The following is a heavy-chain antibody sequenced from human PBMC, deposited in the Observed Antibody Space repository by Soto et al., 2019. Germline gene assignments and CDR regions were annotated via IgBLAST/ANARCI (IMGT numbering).Heavy chain of an antibody. J-gene: IGHJ6*02. CDR2: IIPIFDIT. V-gene: IGHV1-69*01. CDR1: GGTFRSYS. CDR3: ARPDEGGYSSNHHYYYALDV. Sequence: QVQLVQSGAEVKKPGSSVKFSCKASGGTFRSYSISWVRQAPGQGLEWMGGIIPIFDITNYAQKFQGRVTITADESTSTAYMELSSLGSDDTAVYYCARPDEGGYSSNHHYYYALDVWGQGNTVTV. D-gene: IGHD3-22*01.